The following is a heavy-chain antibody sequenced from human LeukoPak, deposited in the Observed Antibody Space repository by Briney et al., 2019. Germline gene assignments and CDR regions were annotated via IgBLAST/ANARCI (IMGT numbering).Heavy chain of an antibody. CDR1: GGSISSADYF. J-gene: IGHJ4*02. V-gene: IGHV4-30-4*01. CDR3: AVVGTNYGDYEAVNY. D-gene: IGHD4-17*01. Sequence: SQTLSLTCTVSGGSISSADYFWSWIRQPPGKGLEWIGYIYYSGSTYYNPSLKSRVTISVDTSKNQFSLNLSSVTAADTAVYYCAVVGTNYGDYEAVNYWGQGTLVTVSS. CDR2: IYYSGST.